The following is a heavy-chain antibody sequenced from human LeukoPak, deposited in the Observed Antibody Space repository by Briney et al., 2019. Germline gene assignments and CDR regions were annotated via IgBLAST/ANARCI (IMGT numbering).Heavy chain of an antibody. J-gene: IGHJ4*02. V-gene: IGHV1-24*01. D-gene: IGHD1-26*01. CDR2: FDPEDGET. CDR3: ATVKYGGSYSD. CDR1: GYTLTGLS. Sequence: ASVKVSCKVSGYTLTGLSMHWVRQAPGKGLEWMGGFDPEDGETIYAQKFQGRVTMTEDTSTDTAYMELNSLRSEDTAVYYCATVKYGGSYSDWGQGTLVTVSS.